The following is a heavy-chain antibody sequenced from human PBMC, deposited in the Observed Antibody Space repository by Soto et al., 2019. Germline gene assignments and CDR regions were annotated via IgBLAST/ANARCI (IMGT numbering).Heavy chain of an antibody. CDR3: ARVYCSGGSCYPIDY. Sequence: ASVKVSCKASGYTFTSYAIHWVRQAPGQRLEWMGWINVGNGNTKYSQKFQGRVTFTRDTSASTAFMELSSLRSEDTAVYYCARVYCSGGSCYPIDYWGQGTLVTVSS. J-gene: IGHJ4*02. CDR1: GYTFTSYA. V-gene: IGHV1-3*01. D-gene: IGHD2-15*01. CDR2: INVGNGNT.